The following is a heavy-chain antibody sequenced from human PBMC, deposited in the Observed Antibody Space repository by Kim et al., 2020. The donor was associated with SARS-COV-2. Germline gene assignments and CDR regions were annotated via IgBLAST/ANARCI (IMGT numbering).Heavy chain of an antibody. CDR2: VFNNGIT. D-gene: IGHD3-16*01. Sequence: SETLSLTCAVSGDSISTYFWSWIRQPPGKGLEWIGYVFNNGITNYNPSLKSRVIMSVATSNNQVSLTLNSVTAADTAVYYCARHLEYCGSKLGAACSFDVWGQGTMITVSS. CDR3: ARHLEYCGSKLGAACSFDV. V-gene: IGHV4-59*08. CDR1: GDSISTYF. J-gene: IGHJ3*01.